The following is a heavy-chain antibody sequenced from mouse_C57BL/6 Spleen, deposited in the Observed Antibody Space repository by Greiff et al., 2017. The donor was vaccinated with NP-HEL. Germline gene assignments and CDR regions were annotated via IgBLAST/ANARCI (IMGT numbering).Heavy chain of an antibody. CDR1: GYAFSSSW. J-gene: IGHJ4*01. CDR2: IYPGDGDT. Sequence: VQLQQSGPELVKPGASVKISCKASGYAFSSSWMNWVKQRPGKGLEWIGRIYPGDGDTNYNGKFKGKATLTADKSSSTAYMQLSSLTSEDSAVYFCARPPTTVVANYAMDYWGQGTSVTVSS. V-gene: IGHV1-82*01. CDR3: ARPPTTVVANYAMDY. D-gene: IGHD1-1*01.